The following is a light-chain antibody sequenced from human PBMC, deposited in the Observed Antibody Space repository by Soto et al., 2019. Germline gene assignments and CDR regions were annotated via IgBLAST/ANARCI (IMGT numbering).Light chain of an antibody. CDR3: KQYNSYSPWT. CDR2: DAS. Sequence: DIPMTQSPSTLSASVGDRVTITCRASQSISSWLAWYQQKPGKAPKLLIYDASSLESGVPSRFSGSGSGTEFILTISSLQPDDFATYYCKQYNSYSPWTFGQGTKVEIK. CDR1: QSISSW. V-gene: IGKV1-5*01. J-gene: IGKJ1*01.